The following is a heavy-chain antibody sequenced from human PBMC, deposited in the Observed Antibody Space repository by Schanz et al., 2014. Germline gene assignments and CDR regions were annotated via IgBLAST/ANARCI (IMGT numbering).Heavy chain of an antibody. D-gene: IGHD3-3*01. Sequence: QVRLVQSGAELKMPGATVKVSCETSGYTFTNYGVSWVRQAPGQGLEWVAWISPYNGNTAYAQNLKGRDRMPKDTSTATAYMELRSLTSDDTAVYYCARDRVYRFLKGENRFYFDYWGQGTLVIVSS. V-gene: IGHV1-18*01. CDR2: ISPYNGNT. CDR1: GYTFTNYG. CDR3: ARDRVYRFLKGENRFYFDY. J-gene: IGHJ4*02.